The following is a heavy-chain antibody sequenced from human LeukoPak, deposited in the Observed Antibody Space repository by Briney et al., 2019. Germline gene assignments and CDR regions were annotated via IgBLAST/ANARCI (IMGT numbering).Heavy chain of an antibody. Sequence: GDSLKIPCKGSGYSFISYWIGWAGKMHGKGLEWMVIIYPGDSDTRYHPSFQGQVTISAANSISTAYLQWSSLKASDTAMYYCASSIEMAATTLGFDYWGQGTLVTVSS. CDR3: ASSIEMAATTLGFDY. D-gene: IGHD5-24*01. V-gene: IGHV5-51*01. CDR2: IYPGDSDT. CDR1: GYSFISYW. J-gene: IGHJ4*02.